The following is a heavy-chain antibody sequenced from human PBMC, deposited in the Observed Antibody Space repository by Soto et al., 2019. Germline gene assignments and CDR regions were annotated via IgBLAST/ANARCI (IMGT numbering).Heavy chain of an antibody. CDR2: VSFDGSEK. V-gene: IGHV3-30*02. Sequence: VGSLRLSCAGSGFTFSTYGLHWVRQPPGKGLEWVAFVSFDGSEKYYAESVKGRFTISRDNPRNTLFLQLTSLRTEDTAVYFCAKDPIPAVNRGSRFDSWGRGTLVTVSS. D-gene: IGHD2-2*01. CDR1: GFTFSTYG. J-gene: IGHJ5*01. CDR3: AKDPIPAVNRGSRFDS.